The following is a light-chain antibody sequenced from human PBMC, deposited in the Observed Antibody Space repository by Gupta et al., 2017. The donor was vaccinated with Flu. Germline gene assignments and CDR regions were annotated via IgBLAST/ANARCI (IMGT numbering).Light chain of an antibody. CDR3: QQYYSTPPT. V-gene: IGKV4-1*01. J-gene: IGKJ4*01. CDR1: QNILYSSNSKNY. Sequence: SLGERATINCKSSQNILYSSNSKNYLTWYQQKPGQPPKLLIYWASARESGVPDRFSGSGSGTDFTLTISSLQAEDVAVYYCQQYYSTPPTFGGGTKVEIK. CDR2: WAS.